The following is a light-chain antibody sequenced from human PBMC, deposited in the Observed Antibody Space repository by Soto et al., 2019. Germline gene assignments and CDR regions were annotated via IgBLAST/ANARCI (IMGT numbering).Light chain of an antibody. V-gene: IGKV1-33*01. J-gene: IGKJ5*01. CDR1: QGISNS. CDR2: DAS. Sequence: DIQMTQSPSSLSASIGDSVTITCRASQGISNSLAWYQQKPGKGPSLLIYDASNLEAGVPSRFRGSGSGTDFTFTISRLQPEDIATYYCQQYENLPTFGQGTRLEI. CDR3: QQYENLPT.